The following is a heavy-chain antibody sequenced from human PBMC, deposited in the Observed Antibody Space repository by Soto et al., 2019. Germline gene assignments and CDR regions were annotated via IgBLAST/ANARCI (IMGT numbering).Heavy chain of an antibody. J-gene: IGHJ6*03. D-gene: IGHD5-12*01. CDR1: GGSISSYY. V-gene: IGHV4-59*01. Sequence: SETLSLTCTVSGGSISSYYWSWIRQPPGKGLEWIGYIYYSGSTNYNPSLKSRVTISVDTSKNQFSLKLSSVTAADTAVYYCARATVATIGYYYYYMDVRGKGTTVTVSS. CDR2: IYYSGST. CDR3: ARATVATIGYYYYYMDV.